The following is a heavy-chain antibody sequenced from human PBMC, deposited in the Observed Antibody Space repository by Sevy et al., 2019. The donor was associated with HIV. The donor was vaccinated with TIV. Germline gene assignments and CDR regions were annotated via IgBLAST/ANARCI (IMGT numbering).Heavy chain of an antibody. CDR1: GGSFSGYY. J-gene: IGHJ6*02. V-gene: IGHV4-34*01. CDR3: ARGYYYDSSGYPPFDYYYGMDV. D-gene: IGHD3-22*01. Sequence: SETLSRTCAVYGGSFSGYYWSWIRQPPGKGLEWIGEINHSGSTNYNPSLKSRVTISVDTSKNQFSLKLCSVTAADTAVYYCARGYYYDSSGYPPFDYYYGMDVWGQGTTVTVSS. CDR2: INHSGST.